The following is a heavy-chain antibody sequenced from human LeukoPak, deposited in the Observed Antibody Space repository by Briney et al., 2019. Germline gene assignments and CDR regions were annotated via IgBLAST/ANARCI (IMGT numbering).Heavy chain of an antibody. Sequence: PGGSLRLSCAASGFTFRDVWMTWVRQAPGGGMEWVGRIKTKTDGATSDYPAPVIGSFTILRDDSANMLYLQMTSLRTEDTALYYCTTATELIVATLPDYRGQGTPVTGSS. D-gene: IGHD5-12*01. CDR2: IKTKTDGATS. CDR3: TTATELIVATLPDY. V-gene: IGHV3-15*01. J-gene: IGHJ4*02. CDR1: GFTFRDVW.